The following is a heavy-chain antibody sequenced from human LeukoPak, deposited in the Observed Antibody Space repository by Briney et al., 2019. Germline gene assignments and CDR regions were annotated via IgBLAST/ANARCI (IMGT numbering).Heavy chain of an antibody. CDR3: PRAFTMVRGVITPYYFDY. CDR2: IYTSGST. V-gene: IGHV4-61*02. D-gene: IGHD3-10*01. CDR1: GGSISSGSYY. Sequence: SQTLSLTCTVSGGSISSGSYYWSWIRQPAGKGLEWIGRIYTSGSTNYNPSLKSRVTISVDTSKNQFSLKLSSVTAADTAVYYCPRAFTMVRGVITPYYFDYWGQGTLVTVSS. J-gene: IGHJ4*02.